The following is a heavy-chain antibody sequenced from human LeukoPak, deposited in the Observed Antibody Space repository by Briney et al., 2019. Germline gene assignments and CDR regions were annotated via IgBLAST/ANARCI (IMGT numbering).Heavy chain of an antibody. CDR2: INHSGST. J-gene: IGHJ3*02. CDR1: GGSFSGYY. D-gene: IGHD6-13*01. Sequence: PSETLSLTCAVYGGSFSGYYWSWIRQPPGKGLEWIGEINHSGSTNYNPSLKSRVTISVDTSKDQFSLKLSSVTAADTAVYYCARGRQLVQPKAFDIWGQGTMVTVSS. V-gene: IGHV4-34*01. CDR3: ARGRQLVQPKAFDI.